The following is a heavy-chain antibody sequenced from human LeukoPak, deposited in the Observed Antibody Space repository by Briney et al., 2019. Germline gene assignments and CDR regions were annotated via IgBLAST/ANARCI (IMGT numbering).Heavy chain of an antibody. CDR3: AKGLERESRLDS. D-gene: IGHD1-1*01. CDR2: ISGSDGST. J-gene: IGHJ4*02. CDR1: GFSFSSYA. V-gene: IGHV3-23*01. Sequence: GGSLRLSCAASGFSFSSYAMSWVRQAPGKGLEWVSGISGSDGSTYYADSVRGRFTISTDNSKNTLYLQMNSLRAEDTALYYCAKGLERESRLDSWGQGTLVTVSS.